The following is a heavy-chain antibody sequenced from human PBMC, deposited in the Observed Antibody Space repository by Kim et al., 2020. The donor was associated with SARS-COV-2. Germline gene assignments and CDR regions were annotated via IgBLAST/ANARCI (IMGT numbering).Heavy chain of an antibody. CDR3: ARCSSEGDYYYMDV. V-gene: IGHV1-46*01. Sequence: AQKFQGRVNMNRDTSTSTVYMELSSLRSEDTAVYYCARCSSEGDYYYMDVWGKGTTVTVSS. J-gene: IGHJ6*03. D-gene: IGHD6-19*01.